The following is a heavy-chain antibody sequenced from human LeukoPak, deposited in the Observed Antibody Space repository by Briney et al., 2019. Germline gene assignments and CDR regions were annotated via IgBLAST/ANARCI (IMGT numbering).Heavy chain of an antibody. J-gene: IGHJ4*02. CDR3: ARAHPEYYDSSGYNPLDF. CDR1: GYSFSSYY. V-gene: IGHV1-46*01. CDR2: INPSGGST. D-gene: IGHD3-22*01. Sequence: ASVKVSCKASGYSFSSYYMDWVRQAPGQGLEWMGIINPSGGSTSYAQKFQGRVTMTRDTSTSTAYMELRSLRSDDTAVYYCARAHPEYYDSSGYNPLDFWGQGTLVTVSS.